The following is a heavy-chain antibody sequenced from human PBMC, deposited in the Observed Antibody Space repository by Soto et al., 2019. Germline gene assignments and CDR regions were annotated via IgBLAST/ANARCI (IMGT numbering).Heavy chain of an antibody. Sequence: QVQLVESGGGVVQPGRSLRLSCAASGFTFSSYGMHWVRQAPGKGLEWVAVIWYDGSNKYYADSVKGRFTISRDNSKNSLYLQMNSLRAEDTAVYYCARDAYDSSGYYYRPRAFDIWGQGTMDTVSS. CDR3: ARDAYDSSGYYYRPRAFDI. CDR2: IWYDGSNK. V-gene: IGHV3-33*01. J-gene: IGHJ3*02. CDR1: GFTFSSYG. D-gene: IGHD3-22*01.